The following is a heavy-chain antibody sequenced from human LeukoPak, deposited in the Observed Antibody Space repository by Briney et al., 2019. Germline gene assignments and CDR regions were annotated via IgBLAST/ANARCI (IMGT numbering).Heavy chain of an antibody. CDR2: INWNGGST. V-gene: IGHV3-20*04. J-gene: IGHJ6*04. Sequence: GGSLRLSCAASGFTFDDYGMSWVRQAPGKGLEWVSGINWNGGSTGYADSVKGRFTISRDNAKNSLYLQMNSLRAEDTALYYCASDLWSGSVKEMDVWGKGTTVTVSS. D-gene: IGHD3-3*01. CDR1: GFTFDDYG. CDR3: ASDLWSGSVKEMDV.